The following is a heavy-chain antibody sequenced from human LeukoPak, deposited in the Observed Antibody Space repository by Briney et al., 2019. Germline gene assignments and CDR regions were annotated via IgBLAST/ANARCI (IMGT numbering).Heavy chain of an antibody. V-gene: IGHV4-59*01. Sequence: PSETLSLTCTVSGDSISTYYWSWIRQPPGKGLEWIGYIYYSGSTNYNPSLKSRVTMSVDTSKNQLSLKLTSVTAADTAVYYCAREEPTFGSGSYSSYWGQGTLVTVSS. J-gene: IGHJ4*02. D-gene: IGHD3-10*01. CDR3: AREEPTFGSGSYSSY. CDR1: GDSISTYY. CDR2: IYYSGST.